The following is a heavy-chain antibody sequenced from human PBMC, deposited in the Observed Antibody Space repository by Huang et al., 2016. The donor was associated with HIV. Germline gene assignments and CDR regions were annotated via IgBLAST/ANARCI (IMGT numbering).Heavy chain of an antibody. CDR1: GGSLHGYY. J-gene: IGHJ2*01. Sequence: QVQLYQWGAGPLRPSETLSLTCGVSGGSLHGYYWNWRRQSPGGGREWIGEVNHGGSTKYNPSLKRRVTISVDTSKIQFSLNLTSVTATDTADYYCATSRSGSGWFLDIWGRGTLVSVS. CDR3: ATSRSGSGWFLDI. CDR2: VNHGGST. D-gene: IGHD6-19*01. V-gene: IGHV4-34*01.